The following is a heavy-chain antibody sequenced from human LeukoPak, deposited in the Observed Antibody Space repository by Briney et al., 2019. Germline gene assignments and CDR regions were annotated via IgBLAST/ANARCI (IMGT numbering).Heavy chain of an antibody. Sequence: GGSLRLSCAASGFTFSSYAMHWVRQAPGKGLEWVAVISYDGSNKYYADSVKGRFTISRDNSKNTLYLQMNSLRAEDTAVYYCARGRYYYDSSGSHFDYWGQGTLVTVSS. CDR2: ISYDGSNK. D-gene: IGHD3-22*01. CDR1: GFTFSSYA. V-gene: IGHV3-30*04. CDR3: ARGRYYYDSSGSHFDY. J-gene: IGHJ4*02.